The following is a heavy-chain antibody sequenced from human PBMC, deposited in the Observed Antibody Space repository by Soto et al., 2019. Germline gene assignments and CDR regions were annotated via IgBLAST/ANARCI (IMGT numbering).Heavy chain of an antibody. CDR1: GFFFEDYA. V-gene: IGHV3-9*01. J-gene: IGHJ4*02. Sequence: LRLSCAASGFFFEDYAMHWVRQAPGKGLEWVSAISWNSGNIGYADSVKGRFTISRDNAKNSLYLQMNSLRTEDTAFYFCAKDMRSSQGGSYAAELWGQGTLVTVSS. D-gene: IGHD3-10*01. CDR2: ISWNSGNI. CDR3: AKDMRSSQGGSYAAEL.